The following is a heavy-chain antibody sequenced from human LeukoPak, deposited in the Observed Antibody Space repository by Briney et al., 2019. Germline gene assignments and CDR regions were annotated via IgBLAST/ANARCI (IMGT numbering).Heavy chain of an antibody. CDR2: INHSGST. D-gene: IGHD2/OR15-2a*01. J-gene: IGHJ4*02. CDR3: AKGLYDYVDY. V-gene: IGHV4-34*01. Sequence: SSETLSLTCAVYGGSFSGYYWSWICHPPGKGLEWIGEINHSGSTNYNPSLKRRVTISVDTSKNQFSLKLSSVTAADTAVYYCAKGLYDYVDYWGEGTLVTVSS. CDR1: GGSFSGYY.